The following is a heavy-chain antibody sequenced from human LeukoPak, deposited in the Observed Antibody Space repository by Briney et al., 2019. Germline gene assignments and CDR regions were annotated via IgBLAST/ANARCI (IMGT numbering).Heavy chain of an antibody. CDR1: GYSISSGYY. Sequence: SETLSLTCTVSGYSISSGYYWGWIRQPPGKGLEWLGSIYQSGRTYYNPSLKSRVTISVDTSKNQFSLKLSSVTAADTAVYYCARPTWNDAPDYWGQGTLVTVSS. CDR3: ARPTWNDAPDY. J-gene: IGHJ4*02. V-gene: IGHV4-38-2*02. D-gene: IGHD1-1*01. CDR2: IYQSGRT.